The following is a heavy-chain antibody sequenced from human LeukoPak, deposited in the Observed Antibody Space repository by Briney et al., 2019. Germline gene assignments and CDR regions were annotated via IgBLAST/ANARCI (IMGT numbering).Heavy chain of an antibody. J-gene: IGHJ4*02. D-gene: IGHD1-1*01. Sequence: GGFLRLSCVGSGFTFSSYWMRWDRQAPGKGLEWVANIKQDGSAKFYVDSVKGRFSISRDNAKNSLYLQMNSLRAEDTAVYYCARVWNDGTVDYWGQGTLVTVSS. CDR2: IKQDGSAK. CDR1: GFTFSSYW. CDR3: ARVWNDGTVDY. V-gene: IGHV3-7*01.